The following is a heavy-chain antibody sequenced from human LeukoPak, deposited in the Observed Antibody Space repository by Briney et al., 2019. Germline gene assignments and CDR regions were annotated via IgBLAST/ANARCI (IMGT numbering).Heavy chain of an antibody. CDR2: IIPIFGTA. Sequence: ASVKVSCKASGGTFSSYAISWVRQAPGQGLEWMGGIIPIFGTANYAQKFQGRVTITADKSTSTAYMELSSLRSEDTAVYYCARGEQWLRTNNWFDPGGQGTLVTVSS. V-gene: IGHV1-69*06. D-gene: IGHD6-19*01. CDR3: ARGEQWLRTNNWFDP. J-gene: IGHJ5*02. CDR1: GGTFSSYA.